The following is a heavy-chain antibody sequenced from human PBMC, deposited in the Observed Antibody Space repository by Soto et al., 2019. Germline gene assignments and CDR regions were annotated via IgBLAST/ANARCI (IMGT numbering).Heavy chain of an antibody. CDR2: IYYSGST. V-gene: IGHV4-31*03. D-gene: IGHD2-2*01. CDR3: ARVRVLVPAAIVRFDP. J-gene: IGHJ5*02. Sequence: SETLSLTCTVSGGSISSGGYYWSWIRQHPGEGLEWIGYIYYSGSTYYNPSLKSRVTISVDTSKNQFSLKLSSVTAADTAVYYCARVRVLVPAAIVRFDPWGQGTLVTVSS. CDR1: GGSISSGGYY.